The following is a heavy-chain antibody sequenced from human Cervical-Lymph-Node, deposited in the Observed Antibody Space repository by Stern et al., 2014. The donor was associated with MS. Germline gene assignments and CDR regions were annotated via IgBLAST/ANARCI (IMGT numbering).Heavy chain of an antibody. D-gene: IGHD5-18*01. CDR3: AHEDTAMVMGY. Sequence: QVTLRESGPTLVKPTQTLTLTCTFSGFSLSTNGVGVGWIRQPPGKALECLALIYWDDDKRYSPSLKSRLTITKDTSKNQVVLTMTNMDPVDTATYYCAHEDTAMVMGYWGQGTLVTVSS. CDR2: IYWDDDK. CDR1: GFSLSTNGVG. V-gene: IGHV2-5*02. J-gene: IGHJ4*02.